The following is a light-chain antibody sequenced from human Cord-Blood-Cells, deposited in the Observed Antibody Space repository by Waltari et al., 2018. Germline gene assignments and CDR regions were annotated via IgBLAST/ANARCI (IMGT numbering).Light chain of an antibody. CDR3: QQSYSTPVV. CDR2: AAS. CDR1: QSISSY. Sequence: DIQMTQSPSSLSASVGDRVTITCQASQSISSYLNWYQQKPGKAPKLLIYAASSLQSGVPSRFSGSGSGTDFTLTISSLQPEDFATYYCQQSYSTPVVFGQGTKVEIK. J-gene: IGKJ1*01. V-gene: IGKV1-39*01.